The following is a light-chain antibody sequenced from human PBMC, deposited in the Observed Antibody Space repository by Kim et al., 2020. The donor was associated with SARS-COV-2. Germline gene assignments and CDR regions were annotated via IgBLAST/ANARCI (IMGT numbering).Light chain of an antibody. V-gene: IGLV3-25*03. Sequence: SYELTQPPSMSVSPGQTARITCSGDALPKQYAYWYQQKSGQAPVLVIYKDNKRPSGIPERFSGSSSGTTVTLTISGVQAEDEADYYCQSGDISGTKVFGGGTQLTVL. CDR2: KDN. J-gene: IGLJ2*01. CDR3: QSGDISGTKV. CDR1: ALPKQY.